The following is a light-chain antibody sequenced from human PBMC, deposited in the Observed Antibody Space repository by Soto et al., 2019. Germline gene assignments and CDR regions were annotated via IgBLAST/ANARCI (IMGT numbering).Light chain of an antibody. V-gene: IGKV1-5*01. CDR2: DAS. CDR3: QQYNSYST. J-gene: IGKJ1*01. Sequence: DIQMTQAPSTLSAFVGDRFTITCRASQSISNLLAWYQQKPGKAPKLLIYDASSLEGGVPSRFSGSGSGTEFTLTISSLQPDDFATYYCQQYNSYSTFGQGTKVDIK. CDR1: QSISNL.